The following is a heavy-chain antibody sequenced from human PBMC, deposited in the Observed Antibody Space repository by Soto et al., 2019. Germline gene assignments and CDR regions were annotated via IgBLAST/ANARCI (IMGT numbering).Heavy chain of an antibody. CDR2: INPNSGGT. CDR1: GYNFTSHY. CDR3: ARDKGEQQLVLWFDP. Sequence: GASVKVSCKASGYNFTSHYMHWVRQAPGQGLEWMGWINPNSGGTNYAQKFQGRVTMTRDTSISTAYMELSRLRSDDTAVYYCARDKGEQQLVLWFDPWGQGTLVTVSS. V-gene: IGHV1-2*02. D-gene: IGHD6-13*01. J-gene: IGHJ5*02.